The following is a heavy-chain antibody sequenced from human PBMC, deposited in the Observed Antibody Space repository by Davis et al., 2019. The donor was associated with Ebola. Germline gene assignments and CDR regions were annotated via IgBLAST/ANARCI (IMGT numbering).Heavy chain of an antibody. Sequence: HTGGSLRLSCTASGFSFSNYWMHWVRQAPGEGLVWVSRINSDGSSTSYADSVKGRFTISRDNSKNTLYLQMNSLRAEDTAVYYCASSPYYYGMDVWGQGTTVTVSS. CDR3: ASSPYYYGMDV. J-gene: IGHJ6*02. CDR2: INSDGSST. V-gene: IGHV3-74*01. CDR1: GFSFSNYW.